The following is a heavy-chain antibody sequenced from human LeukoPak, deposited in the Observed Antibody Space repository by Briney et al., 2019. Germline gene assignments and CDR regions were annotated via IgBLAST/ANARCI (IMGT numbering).Heavy chain of an antibody. D-gene: IGHD6-19*01. CDR2: INPSGGST. V-gene: IGHV1-46*01. CDR1: GYTFTSYY. Sequence: GASVKVSCKASGYTFTSYYMHWVRQAPGQGLEWMGIINPSGGSTSYAQKFQGRVTMTRDTSTSTVYMELSSLRSEDTAVYYCARTSGIAVAGHKYYFDYWGQGTLVTVSP. CDR3: ARTSGIAVAGHKYYFDY. J-gene: IGHJ4*02.